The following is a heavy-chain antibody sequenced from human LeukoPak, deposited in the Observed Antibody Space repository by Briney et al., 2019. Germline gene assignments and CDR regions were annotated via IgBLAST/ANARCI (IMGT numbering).Heavy chain of an antibody. J-gene: IGHJ4*02. V-gene: IGHV1-2*02. Sequence: ASVKVSCKASGYTFTGYYMHWVRQAPGQGLEWMGWINPNSGGTNYAQKFRGRVTMTRDTSISTAYMELSRLRSDDTAVYYCARDPFWGVVVPAALDYWGQGTLVTASS. CDR2: INPNSGGT. D-gene: IGHD2-2*01. CDR1: GYTFTGYY. CDR3: ARDPFWGVVVPAALDY.